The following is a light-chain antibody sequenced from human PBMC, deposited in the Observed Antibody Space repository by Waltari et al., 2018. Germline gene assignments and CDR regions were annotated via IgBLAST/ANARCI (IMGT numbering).Light chain of an antibody. CDR1: QSVFHTNNMNY. CDR2: WAS. V-gene: IGKV4-1*01. Sequence: EIVLTQSPGTLSLSPGERATLSCKSSQSVFHTNNMNYLAWYQQKPGHPPKLLIYWASTRESGVPDRFSGSGSGTDFTLAISSLQAEDVAVYYCQQYYSAPNTFGQGTNVEIK. J-gene: IGKJ2*01. CDR3: QQYYSAPNT.